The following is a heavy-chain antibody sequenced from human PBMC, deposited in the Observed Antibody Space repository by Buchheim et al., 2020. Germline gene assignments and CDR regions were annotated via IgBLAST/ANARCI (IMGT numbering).Heavy chain of an antibody. CDR2: IGGSSYRT. J-gene: IGHJ4*02. CDR1: GFTFSSYA. Sequence: EVRLLESGGGLVQPGGSLRLSCAASGFTFSSYALNWVRQAPGKGLEWVSSIGGSSYRTYYADSVKGRITISRDISKNTLYLQMNSLRAEDTAVYYCAKGACSSTSCYAGGYFDNWGQGT. V-gene: IGHV3-23*01. D-gene: IGHD2-2*01. CDR3: AKGACSSTSCYAGGYFDN.